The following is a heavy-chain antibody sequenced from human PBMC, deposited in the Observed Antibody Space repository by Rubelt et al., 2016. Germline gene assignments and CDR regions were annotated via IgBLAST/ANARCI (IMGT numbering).Heavy chain of an antibody. Sequence: RGESGGDLVQPGGSLRLSCAASGFTFSSYAMNWVRQAPGKGLVWVSRINSDGSSTSYADSVKGRFTISRDNAKNTLYLQMNSLRAEDTAVYYCARDRAGGSFDYWGQGILVTVAS. CDR2: INSDGSST. CDR3: ARDRAGGSFDY. V-gene: IGHV3-74*01. D-gene: IGHD3-16*02. CDR1: GFTFSSYA. J-gene: IGHJ4*02.